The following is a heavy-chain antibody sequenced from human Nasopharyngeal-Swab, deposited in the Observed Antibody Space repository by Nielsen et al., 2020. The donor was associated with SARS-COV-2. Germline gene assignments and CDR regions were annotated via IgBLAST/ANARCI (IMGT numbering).Heavy chain of an antibody. Sequence: GESLKISCAASGFTFSSYDIHWVRQATGKGLEWVSAIGTAGDTYYPGSVKGRFTISRENAKNSLYLQMNSLRAGDTAVYYCARALYGSGSYYSTEKHYYYYGMDVWGQGTTVTVSS. CDR1: GFTFSSYD. CDR3: ARALYGSGSYYSTEKHYYYYGMDV. CDR2: IGTAGDT. D-gene: IGHD3-10*01. J-gene: IGHJ6*02. V-gene: IGHV3-13*01.